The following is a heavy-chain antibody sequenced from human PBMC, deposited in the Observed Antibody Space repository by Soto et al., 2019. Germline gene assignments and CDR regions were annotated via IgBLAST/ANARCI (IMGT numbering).Heavy chain of an antibody. CDR2: IYYSGST. CDR3: AVYYDILTGFIDY. CDR1: GGSISSYY. J-gene: IGHJ4*02. Sequence: SETLSLTCTVSGGSISSYYWSWIRQPPGKGLEWIGYIYYSGSTNYNPSLKSRVTISVDTSKNQFSLKLSSVTAADTAGYYCAVYYDILTGFIDYWGQGTLVTVSS. V-gene: IGHV4-59*01. D-gene: IGHD3-9*01.